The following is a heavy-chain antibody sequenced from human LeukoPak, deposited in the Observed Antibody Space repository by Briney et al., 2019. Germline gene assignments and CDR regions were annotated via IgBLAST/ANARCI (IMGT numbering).Heavy chain of an antibody. Sequence: GGSLRLSCAASGFTFSSYAMHWVRQAPGKGLEYVSAISSNGGSTYYANSVKGTFTISRDNSKNTLYLQMGSLRAEDMAVYYCATLTVTTSQRSFWGQGTLVTVSS. V-gene: IGHV3-64*01. J-gene: IGHJ4*02. CDR2: ISSNGGST. D-gene: IGHD4-17*01. CDR3: ATLTVTTSQRSF. CDR1: GFTFSSYA.